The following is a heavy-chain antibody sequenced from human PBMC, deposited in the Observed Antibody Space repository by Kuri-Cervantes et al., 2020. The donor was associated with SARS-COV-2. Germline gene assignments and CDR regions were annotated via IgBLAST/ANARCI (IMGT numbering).Heavy chain of an antibody. CDR2: INPDGSYT. V-gene: IGHV3-74*01. J-gene: IGHJ5*02. Sequence: LSLTCAASGFTFSGHWIHWVRQAPGKGLVWVSRINPDGSYTNNADSVKGRFTLSRDNAKNMLFLQMNSLRAEDTAVYYCARSPYGDYVDDWFDPWGQGTLVTVSS. CDR3: ARSPYGDYVDDWFDP. CDR1: GFTFSGHW. D-gene: IGHD4-17*01.